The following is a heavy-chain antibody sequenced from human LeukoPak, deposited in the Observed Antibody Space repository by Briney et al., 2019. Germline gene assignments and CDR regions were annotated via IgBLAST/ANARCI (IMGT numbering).Heavy chain of an antibody. CDR3: ARDVIAVAGLAFTPTTNWFDP. CDR1: GYTFTGYY. D-gene: IGHD6-19*01. Sequence: ASVKVSCKASGYTFTGYYMHWVRQATGQGLEWMGRINTNSGGTNHAQKFQRRVTITRDTFISKAYMELSRLRSDDTAVYYCARDVIAVAGLAFTPTTNWFDPWGQGTLVTVSS. CDR2: INTNSGGT. V-gene: IGHV1-2*06. J-gene: IGHJ5*02.